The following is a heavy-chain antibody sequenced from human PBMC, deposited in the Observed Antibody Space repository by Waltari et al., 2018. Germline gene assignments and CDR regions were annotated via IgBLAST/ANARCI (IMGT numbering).Heavy chain of an antibody. CDR3: ARHRRLYSSSSVLNWFDP. CDR2: IKHSEST. D-gene: IGHD6-13*01. V-gene: IGHV4-34*01. Sequence: QVQLQQWGAGLLKPSETLSLTCAVYGGSFSGYYWSWIRQPPGKGLDWIGEIKHSESTYHNPSLKSRVTISVDTSKNQFSLKLSSVTAADTAVYYCARHRRLYSSSSVLNWFDPWGQGTLVTVSS. CDR1: GGSFSGYY. J-gene: IGHJ5*02.